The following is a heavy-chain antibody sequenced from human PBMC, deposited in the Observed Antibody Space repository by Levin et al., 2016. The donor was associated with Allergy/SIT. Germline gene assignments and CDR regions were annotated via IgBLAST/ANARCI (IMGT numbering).Heavy chain of an antibody. CDR1: GGTFSSYA. CDR2: IIPIFGTA. D-gene: IGHD3-22*01. J-gene: IGHJ2*01. Sequence: SVKVSCKASGGTFSSYAISWVRQAPGQGLEWMGGIIPIFGTANYAQKFQGRVTITADESTSTAYMELSSLRSEDTAVYYCARDVPYDSSGPIGGYFDLWGRGTLVTVSS. CDR3: ARDVPYDSSGPIGGYFDL. V-gene: IGHV1-69*13.